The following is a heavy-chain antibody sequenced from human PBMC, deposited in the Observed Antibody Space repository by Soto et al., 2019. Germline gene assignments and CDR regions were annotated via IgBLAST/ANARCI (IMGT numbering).Heavy chain of an antibody. CDR2: IYFSGNT. Sequence: HPWTVSYGNVSSGTDYWSWIRQPPGKGLEWIGYIYFSGNTNYNPSLKSRVTISVDTSKNQFSLKLSSVTAADTAVYFCARYNQYSGYDFVSRFDYWAQGTLVTVSS. CDR1: YGNVSSGTDY. D-gene: IGHD5-12*01. J-gene: IGHJ4*02. V-gene: IGHV4-61*01. CDR3: ARYNQYSGYDFVSRFDY.